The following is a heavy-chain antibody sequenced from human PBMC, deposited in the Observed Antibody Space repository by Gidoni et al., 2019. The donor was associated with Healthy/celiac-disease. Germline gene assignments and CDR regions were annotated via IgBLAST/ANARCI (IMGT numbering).Heavy chain of an antibody. J-gene: IGHJ3*02. CDR2: IYSGGST. Sequence: EVQLVESGGGLVQPGGSLRLSCAASGFTVSSHYMSWVRQAPGKGLEWVSVIYSGGSTYYADSVKGRFTISRDNSKNTLYLQMNSLRAEDTAVYYCARVGTYYYDSSGLLGGAFDIWGQGTMVTVSS. V-gene: IGHV3-66*01. CDR3: ARVGTYYYDSSGLLGGAFDI. D-gene: IGHD3-22*01. CDR1: GFTVSSHY.